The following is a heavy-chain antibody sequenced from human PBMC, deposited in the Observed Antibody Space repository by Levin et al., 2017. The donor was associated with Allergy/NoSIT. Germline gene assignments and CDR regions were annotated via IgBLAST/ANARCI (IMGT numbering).Heavy chain of an antibody. Sequence: GESLKISCAASGFSFSTYGMHWVRQAPGKGLEWVAVIWYDGSKKYYADSVKGRFTISRDNSKNTVLLQMNSLRDEDTSVYYCVRDHCGGDCYLDGAFDDWGQGTLVTVSS. CDR2: IWYDGSKK. CDR3: VRDHCGGDCYLDGAFDD. D-gene: IGHD2-21*02. V-gene: IGHV3-33*01. J-gene: IGHJ4*02. CDR1: GFSFSTYG.